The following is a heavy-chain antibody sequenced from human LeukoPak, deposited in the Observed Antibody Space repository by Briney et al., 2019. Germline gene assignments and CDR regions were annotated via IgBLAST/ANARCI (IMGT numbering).Heavy chain of an antibody. Sequence: PSQTLSLTCTVSGGSISSGSYYWSWSRQPAGKGLEWIGRIYTSGSTNYNPSLKSRVTISVDTSKNQFSLKLSSVTAADTAVYYCARDGRFGYYYYMDVWGKGTTVTVSS. V-gene: IGHV4-61*02. CDR3: ARDGRFGYYYYMDV. CDR2: IYTSGST. J-gene: IGHJ6*03. CDR1: GGSISSGSYY. D-gene: IGHD3-3*01.